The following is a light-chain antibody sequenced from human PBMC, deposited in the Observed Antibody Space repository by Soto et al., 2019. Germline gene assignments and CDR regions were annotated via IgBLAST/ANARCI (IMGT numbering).Light chain of an antibody. CDR1: QGIGNA. CDR2: GAS. V-gene: IGKV1-6*01. Sequence: QMTQSPSSLSASVGARVTISCRASQGIGNALGWYQQKPGEPPKVLIYGASNLQSGVPPRFSAILYGTAGTLALRSLQPEDAPTYDGLQDIHYPWTFGQGTKVDIK. J-gene: IGKJ1*01. CDR3: LQDIHYPWT.